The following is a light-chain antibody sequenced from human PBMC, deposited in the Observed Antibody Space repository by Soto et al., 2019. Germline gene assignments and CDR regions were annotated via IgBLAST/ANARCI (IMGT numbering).Light chain of an antibody. CDR1: GSDVGGYIY. V-gene: IGLV2-14*01. Sequence: QSALTQPASVSGSPGQSITISCTGTGSDVGGYIYVSWYQHHPGRAPTLMIYEVSNRPSGISDRFSGSKSGNTASLTISGLQAEDEADYYCSSYPRSTTLGVVFGGGTKLTVL. CDR3: SSYPRSTTLGVV. J-gene: IGLJ2*01. CDR2: EVS.